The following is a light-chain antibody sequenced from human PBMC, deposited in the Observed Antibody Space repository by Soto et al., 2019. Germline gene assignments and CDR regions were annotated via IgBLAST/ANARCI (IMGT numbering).Light chain of an antibody. Sequence: QSVLTQPPSVSAAPGQTVTISCSGSTSNIGSSYVSWYQQFPGTAPTLLIYDNNKRPSEIPDRFSGSKSGTSATLDITGLQTGDEDDYYCGTWDRSLTAGVFGGGTKVTVL. J-gene: IGLJ2*01. CDR3: GTWDRSLTAGV. CDR1: TSNIGSSY. CDR2: DNN. V-gene: IGLV1-51*01.